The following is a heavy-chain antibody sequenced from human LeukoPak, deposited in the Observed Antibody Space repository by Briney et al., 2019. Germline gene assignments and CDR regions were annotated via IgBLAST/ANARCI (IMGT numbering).Heavy chain of an antibody. J-gene: IGHJ5*02. CDR3: ALITIFGVVIPS. CDR2: FDPEDGET. Sequence: GASVKVSCKVSGYTLTELSMHWVRQAPGRGLEWMGGFDPEDGETIYAQKFQGRVTMTEDTSTDTAYMELSSLRSEDTAVYYCALITIFGVVIPSWGQGTLVTVSS. CDR1: GYTLTELS. V-gene: IGHV1-24*01. D-gene: IGHD3-3*01.